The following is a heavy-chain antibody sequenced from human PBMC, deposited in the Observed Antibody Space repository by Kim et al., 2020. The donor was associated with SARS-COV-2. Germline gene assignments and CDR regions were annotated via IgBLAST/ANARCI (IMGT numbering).Heavy chain of an antibody. Sequence: SETLSLTCTVSGGSISSYYWSWIRQPPGKGLEWIGYIYYSGRTNYNPSLKSRVTISVDTSKNQFSLKLSSVTAADTAVYYCARAGESGWFRVISGMDVWG. D-gene: IGHD3-10*01. J-gene: IGHJ6*01. CDR1: GGSISSYY. CDR3: ARAGESGWFRVISGMDV. CDR2: IYYSGRT. V-gene: IGHV4-59*13.